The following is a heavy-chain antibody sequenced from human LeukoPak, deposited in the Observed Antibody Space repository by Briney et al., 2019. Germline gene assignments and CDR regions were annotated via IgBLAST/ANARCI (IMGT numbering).Heavy chain of an antibody. V-gene: IGHV1-69*04. CDR2: IIPILGIA. CDR1: GGTLSSYA. CDR3: ARGTESGY. Sequence: SVKVSCKASGGTLSSYAISWVRQAPGQGLEWMGRIIPILGIANYAQKFQGRVTITADKSTSTAYMELSSLRSEDTAVYYCARGTESGYWGQGTLVTVSS. J-gene: IGHJ4*02. D-gene: IGHD3/OR15-3a*01.